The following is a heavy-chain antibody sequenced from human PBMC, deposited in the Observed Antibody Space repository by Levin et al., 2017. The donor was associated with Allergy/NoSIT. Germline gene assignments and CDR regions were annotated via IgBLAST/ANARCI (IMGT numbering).Heavy chain of an antibody. CDR1: GFTFSGYT. V-gene: IGHV3-30*04. CDR3: ARDQMVRGVIMGD. J-gene: IGHJ4*02. D-gene: IGHD3-10*01. Sequence: SLKISCAASGFTFSGYTIHWVRQAPGKGLEWVSPLSSSFLPPSSSSSFQGRFTISRDNSKNTLYLQMSSLRAEDTAVYYCARDQMVRGVIMGDWGQGTLVTVSS. CDR2: LSSSFLPP.